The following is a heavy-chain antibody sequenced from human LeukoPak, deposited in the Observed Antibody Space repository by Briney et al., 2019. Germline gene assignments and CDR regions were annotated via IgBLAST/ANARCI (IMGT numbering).Heavy chain of an antibody. Sequence: PSQTLSLTCTVSGGSISSGSYYWSWIRQPAGKGLEWIGRIYTSGSTNYNPSLKSRVTISVDTSKNQFSLKLSSVTAADTAVYYCARANVAAAGRIDYWGQGTLVTVSS. D-gene: IGHD6-13*01. J-gene: IGHJ4*02. CDR1: GGSISSGSYY. CDR3: ARANVAAAGRIDY. CDR2: IYTSGST. V-gene: IGHV4-61*02.